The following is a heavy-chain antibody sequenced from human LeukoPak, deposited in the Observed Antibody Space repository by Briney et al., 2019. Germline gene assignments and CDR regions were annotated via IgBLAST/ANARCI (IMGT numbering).Heavy chain of an antibody. CDR3: ASDSPRVGATGSSDH. J-gene: IGHJ4*02. V-gene: IGHV3-7*03. CDR2: IKQDGNER. D-gene: IGHD1-26*01. Sequence: GGSLRLSCAASGFIFSSYWMSWVRQAPGKGLEWVANIKQDGNERHYVDSVKGRFTISRDNSKNSLYLQMNSLRPEDTAVYYCASDSPRVGATGSSDHWGQGTQVTVSS. CDR1: GFIFSSYW.